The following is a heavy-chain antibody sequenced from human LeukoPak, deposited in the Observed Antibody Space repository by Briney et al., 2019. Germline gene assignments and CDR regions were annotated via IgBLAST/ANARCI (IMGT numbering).Heavy chain of an antibody. CDR1: GGSISSYY. V-gene: IGHV4-59*01. D-gene: IGHD6-19*01. CDR2: IYYSGST. J-gene: IGHJ4*02. CDR3: ARNRGRKAEAAADY. Sequence: SETLSLTCTVSGGSISSYYWSWIRQPPGKGLEWIGYIYYSGSTNYNPSLKSRVTISVDTSKNQFSLKLSSVTAADTAVYYCARNRGRKAEAAADYWGQGTLVTVSS.